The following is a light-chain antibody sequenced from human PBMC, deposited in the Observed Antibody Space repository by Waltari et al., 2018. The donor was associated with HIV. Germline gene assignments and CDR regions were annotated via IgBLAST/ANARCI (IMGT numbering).Light chain of an antibody. CDR2: DVR. CDR1: SSDVGYYNL. V-gene: IGLV2-11*01. Sequence: QSALTQPRSVSGSLGLSVSISCTGTSSDVGYYNLVSWYQQPPGKAPKLIIYDVRERPSGVADGVSASKSANTASLTISRLQADDEAEYDCCSDAGTYKVFVTGTQVTVL. J-gene: IGLJ1*01. CDR3: CSDAGTYKV.